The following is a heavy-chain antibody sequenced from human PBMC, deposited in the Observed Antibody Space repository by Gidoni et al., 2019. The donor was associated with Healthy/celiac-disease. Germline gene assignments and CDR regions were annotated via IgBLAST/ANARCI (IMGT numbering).Heavy chain of an antibody. CDR2: ISYDGSNK. CDR1: GFTLSRYA. V-gene: IGHV3-30-3*01. CDR3: ARDGFGWSGPLGYYFDY. Sequence: QVQLVESGGGVVQPGRSLRLSCAASGFTLSRYAMHWVRQAPGKGLEWVAFISYDGSNKYYADSVKGRFTISRDNSKNTLYLQMNSLRAEDTAVYYCARDGFGWSGPLGYYFDYWGQGTLVTVSS. D-gene: IGHD3-3*01. J-gene: IGHJ4*02.